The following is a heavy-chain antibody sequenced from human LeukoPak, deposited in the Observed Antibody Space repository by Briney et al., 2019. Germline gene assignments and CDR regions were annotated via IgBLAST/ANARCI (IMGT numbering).Heavy chain of an antibody. Sequence: ASVTVSCKASGYTFTSYDINWVRQATGQGLEWMGWMNPNSGNTGYAQKFQGRVTMTRNTSISTAYMELSSLRSEDTAVYYCARGGDCSSTSCHDAFDIWGQGTMVTVSS. CDR2: MNPNSGNT. CDR3: ARGGDCSSTSCHDAFDI. CDR1: GYTFTSYD. D-gene: IGHD2-2*01. J-gene: IGHJ3*02. V-gene: IGHV1-8*01.